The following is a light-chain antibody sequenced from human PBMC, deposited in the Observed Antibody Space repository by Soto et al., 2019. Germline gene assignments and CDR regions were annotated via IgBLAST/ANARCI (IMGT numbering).Light chain of an antibody. CDR1: RSDVGGYNL. CDR2: DDN. V-gene: IGLV2-23*01. J-gene: IGLJ2*01. Sequence: QSVLTQTASMSGSPGQSITMSCTGSRSDVGGYNLVSWYQQHPGKAPKLLISDDNKRPSGVSDRFSGSKSGNTASLTISGLQAEDEGDYYCSSYAGRITLVFGGGTKLTVL. CDR3: SSYAGRITLV.